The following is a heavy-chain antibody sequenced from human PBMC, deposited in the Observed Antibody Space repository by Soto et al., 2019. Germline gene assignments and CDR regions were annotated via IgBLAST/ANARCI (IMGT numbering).Heavy chain of an antibody. V-gene: IGHV2-5*02. CDR3: AHSLKVFGREWLRAPWFDP. CDR1: GFSLSTSGVG. D-gene: IGHD5-12*01. CDR2: IYWDDDK. Sequence: GSGPTLVNPTQTLTLTCTFSGFSLSTSGVGVGWIRQPPGKALEWLALIYWDDDKRYSPSLKSRLTITKDTSKNQVVLTMTNMDPVDTATYYCAHSLKVFGREWLRAPWFDPWGQGTLVTVSS. J-gene: IGHJ5*02.